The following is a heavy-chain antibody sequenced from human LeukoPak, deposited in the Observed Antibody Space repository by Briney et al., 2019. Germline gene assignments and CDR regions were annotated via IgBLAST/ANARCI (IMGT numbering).Heavy chain of an antibody. V-gene: IGHV4-59*01. CDR3: ARDSSGYSYGTPFDY. Sequence: PSETLSLTCTVSGGSISSYYWCWIRQPPGKGLEWIGYIYYSGSTNYNPSLKSRVTISVDTSKIQFPLKLSSVTAADTAVYYCARDSSGYSYGTPFDYWGQGTLVTVSS. J-gene: IGHJ4*02. CDR2: IYYSGST. D-gene: IGHD5-18*01. CDR1: GGSISSYY.